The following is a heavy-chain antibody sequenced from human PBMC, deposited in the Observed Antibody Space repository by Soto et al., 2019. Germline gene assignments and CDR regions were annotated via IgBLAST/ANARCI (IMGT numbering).Heavy chain of an antibody. J-gene: IGHJ4*02. V-gene: IGHV3-30-3*01. CDR3: ARDPKTSGGQHWAFNYFDS. CDR2: ISYDGTNK. CDR1: GFTFSISP. D-gene: IGHD7-27*01. Sequence: VQLVESGGGLVKPGGSLRLSCAASGFTFSISPMHWVRQAPGKGPEWVALISYDGTNKFYADSVKGRFTISRDNSKSTLYLQVDSLRPEDAAVYYCARDPKTSGGQHWAFNYFDSWGQGTLVTVSS.